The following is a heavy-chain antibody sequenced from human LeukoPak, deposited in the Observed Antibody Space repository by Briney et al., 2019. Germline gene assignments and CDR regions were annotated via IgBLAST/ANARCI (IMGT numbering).Heavy chain of an antibody. V-gene: IGHV3-53*01. CDR2: IYSGGST. J-gene: IGHJ5*02. CDR1: GFTVSGDY. Sequence: PGGPLRLSCAVSGFTVSGDYMSWVRQAPGKGLEWVSVIYSGGSTYYADSVKGRFTISRDNSKNTLYLQMNSLRVEDTAVYYCARHDWFDPWGQGTLVTVSS. CDR3: ARHDWFDP.